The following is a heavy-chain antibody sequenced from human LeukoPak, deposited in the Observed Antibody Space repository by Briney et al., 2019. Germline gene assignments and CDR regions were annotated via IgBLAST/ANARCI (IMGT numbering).Heavy chain of an antibody. V-gene: IGHV3-30-3*01. CDR3: ARVPWVTGHTANY. J-gene: IGHJ4*02. CDR2: ISYDGSNK. Sequence: PGRSLRLSCAASGFTFSSYAMHWVRQAPGRGLEWVAVISYDGSNKYYADSVKGRFTISRDNSKNTLYLQMNSLRAEDTAVYYCARVPWVTGHTANYWGQGTLVTVSS. CDR1: GFTFSSYA. D-gene: IGHD1-20*01.